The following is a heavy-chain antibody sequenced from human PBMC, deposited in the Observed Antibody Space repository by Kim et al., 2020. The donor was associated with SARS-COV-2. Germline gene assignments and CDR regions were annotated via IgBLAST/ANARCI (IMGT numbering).Heavy chain of an antibody. V-gene: IGHV3-23*01. J-gene: IGHJ4*02. CDR1: GFTFSSYA. CDR2: ISGSGGST. Sequence: GGSLRLSCAASGFTFSSYAMSWVRQAPGKGLEWVSAISGSGGSTYYADSVKGRFAISRDNSKNTLYLQMNSLRAEDTAVYYCAKDLTGGRAVDYYDSSGYSEPFDYWGQGTLVTVSS. CDR3: AKDLTGGRAVDYYDSSGYSEPFDY. D-gene: IGHD3-22*01.